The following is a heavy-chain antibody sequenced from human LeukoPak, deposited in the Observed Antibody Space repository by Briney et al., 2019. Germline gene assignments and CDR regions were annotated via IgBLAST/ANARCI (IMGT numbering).Heavy chain of an antibody. CDR1: GYTFTSYY. CDR2: INPSGGRT. D-gene: IGHD4-23*01. V-gene: IGHV1-46*01. CDR3: ARDNSVEDTAWWFDP. Sequence: GASVKVSCKASGYTFTSYYMHWVRQAPGQGLEGMGIINPSGGRTSYAQKFQGRVTMTRDMSTSTDYMELSSLRSEDTAVYYCARDNSVEDTAWWFDPWGQGTLVTVSS. J-gene: IGHJ5*02.